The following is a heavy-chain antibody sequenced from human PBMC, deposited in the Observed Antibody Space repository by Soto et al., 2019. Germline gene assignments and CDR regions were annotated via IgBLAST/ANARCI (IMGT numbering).Heavy chain of an antibody. CDR2: TYYSGST. J-gene: IGHJ4*02. D-gene: IGHD6-13*01. CDR3: ARVRGTAGKRYFDY. CDR1: GVSMSAYY. V-gene: IGHV4-59*01. Sequence: PSDTLSLTCPVSGVSMSAYYWNWMRHPPGKGLQWIGYTYYSGSTTYNPSLKSRVTISVDSSKNQFSLKLDSVTPADTAVYYCARVRGTAGKRYFDYWGPGTLVTVSS.